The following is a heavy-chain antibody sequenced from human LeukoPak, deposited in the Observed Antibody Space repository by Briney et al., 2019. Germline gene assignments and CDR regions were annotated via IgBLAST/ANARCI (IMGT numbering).Heavy chain of an antibody. CDR2: ISSSGSTI. J-gene: IGHJ4*02. V-gene: IGHV3-48*03. Sequence: PGGSLRLSCAASGFTFSSYEMNWVRQAPGKGLEWVSYISSSGSTIYYADSVKGRFTISRDNAKNSLYLQMNSLRAEDTAVYYCAKAGYYDSSGYYDTGISVYYFDYWGQGTLVTVSS. CDR1: GFTFSSYE. D-gene: IGHD3-22*01. CDR3: AKAGYYDSSGYYDTGISVYYFDY.